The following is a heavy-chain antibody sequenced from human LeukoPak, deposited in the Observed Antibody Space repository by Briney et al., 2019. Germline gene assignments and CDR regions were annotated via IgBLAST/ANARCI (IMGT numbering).Heavy chain of an antibody. Sequence: SETLSLTCTVSGDSVTSGGFYWVWLRQPPGKGLEWVATVYYTGSTYYTPSLNSRVTISIDTSKNHFSLKLTSVVTPDTAVYYCARHSGSGSLSRPFDPWGQGTLVTVSS. CDR1: GDSVTSGGFY. D-gene: IGHD3-10*01. CDR2: VYYTGST. CDR3: ARHSGSGSLSRPFDP. V-gene: IGHV4-39*02. J-gene: IGHJ5*02.